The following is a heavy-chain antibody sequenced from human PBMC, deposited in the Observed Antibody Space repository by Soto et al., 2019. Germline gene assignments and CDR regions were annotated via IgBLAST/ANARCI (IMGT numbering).Heavy chain of an antibody. J-gene: IGHJ6*02. V-gene: IGHV4-30-4*01. CDR1: GDSISSVDHY. D-gene: IGHD4-4*01. Sequence: QVQLQESGPGLVKPSQTLSLTCTVSGDSISSVDHYWSWIRQPPGKGLEWIGYIYHSGSTYYNPSLRSRVTISIDTTKNQFSLRLSSVTVADTAVYYCARDDYSNFAYYGVDVWGQGTTVTVSS. CDR3: ARDDYSNFAYYGVDV. CDR2: IYHSGST.